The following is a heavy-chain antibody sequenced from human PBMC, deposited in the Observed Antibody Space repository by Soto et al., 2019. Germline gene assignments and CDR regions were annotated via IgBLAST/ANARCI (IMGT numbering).Heavy chain of an antibody. CDR3: ARVPDY. V-gene: IGHV4-30-2*01. CDR2: IYHSGST. CDR1: GGSISRGGYS. Sequence: PSETLSLTCAVSGGSISRGGYSWSWIRQPPGKGLEWIGYIYHSGSTYYNPSLKSRVTISVDRSKNQFSLKLSSVTAADTAVYYCARVPDYWAQGTLVTVSS. J-gene: IGHJ4*02.